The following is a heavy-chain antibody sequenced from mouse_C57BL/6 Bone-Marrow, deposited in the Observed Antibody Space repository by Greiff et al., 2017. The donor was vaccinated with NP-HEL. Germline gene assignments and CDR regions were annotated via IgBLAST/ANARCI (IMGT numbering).Heavy chain of an antibody. Sequence: VQLQQSGPELVKPGASVKIPCKASGYTFTDYNMDWVKQSHGKSLEWIGDINPNNGGTIYNQKFKGKATLTVDKSSSTAYMELRSLTSEDTAVYYCARRYSSSWDYYAMDYWGQGTSVTVSS. D-gene: IGHD1-1*01. CDR1: GYTFTDYN. CDR2: INPNNGGT. CDR3: ARRYSSSWDYYAMDY. V-gene: IGHV1-18*01. J-gene: IGHJ4*01.